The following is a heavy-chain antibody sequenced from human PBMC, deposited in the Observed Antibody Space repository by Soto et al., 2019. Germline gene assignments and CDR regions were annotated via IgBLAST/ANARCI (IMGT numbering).Heavy chain of an antibody. J-gene: IGHJ6*02. CDR1: GDSVNSNNVY. D-gene: IGHD3-3*01. Sequence: SETLSLTCTVSGDSVNSNNVYWGWVRQPPGRRLEFIGNVYYSGITYYNPALESRVTISVDTSKNQFSLKLSSVTAADTAVYYCASLSDSRPFGGMDVWGQGTTVTVSS. V-gene: IGHV4-39*07. CDR2: VYYSGIT. CDR3: ASLSDSRPFGGMDV.